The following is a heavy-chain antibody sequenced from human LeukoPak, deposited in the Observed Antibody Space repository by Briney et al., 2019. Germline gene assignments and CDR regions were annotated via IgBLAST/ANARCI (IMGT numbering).Heavy chain of an antibody. CDR3: ARDSGTTGEVKFDP. CDR1: GDSISSDDYY. J-gene: IGHJ5*02. Sequence: SETLSLTCTVSGDSISSDDYYLSWIRQPAGKGLEWIGRIYGSVNTYNPSLKSRITLSLDTSKNQISLKMTSVTAADTALYYCARDSGTTGEVKFDPWGQGTLVTVSS. D-gene: IGHD3-10*01. CDR2: IYGSVNT. V-gene: IGHV4-61*02.